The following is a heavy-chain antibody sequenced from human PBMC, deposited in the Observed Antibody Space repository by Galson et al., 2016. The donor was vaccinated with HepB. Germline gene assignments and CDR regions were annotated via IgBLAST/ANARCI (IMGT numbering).Heavy chain of an antibody. CDR3: ARDLSSGWYSPYHYYGMDV. V-gene: IGHV3-48*02. D-gene: IGHD6-19*01. Sequence: SLRLSCAASGFTFSSYSMNWVRQAPGKGLEWVSYISSSSSTIYYADSVKGRFTISSDNAKNSLYLQMNSLRDEDTAVYYCARDLSSGWYSPYHYYGMDVWGQGTTVTVSS. CDR2: ISSSSSTI. CDR1: GFTFSSYS. J-gene: IGHJ6*02.